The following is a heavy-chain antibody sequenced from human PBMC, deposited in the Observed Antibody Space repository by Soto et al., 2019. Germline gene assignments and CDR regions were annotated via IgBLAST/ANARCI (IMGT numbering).Heavy chain of an antibody. V-gene: IGHV1-24*01. CDR2: FDPEDGET. Sequence: ASVKVSCKVSGYTLTELSMHWVRQAPGKGLEWMGGFDPEDGETIYAQKFQGRVTMTEDTSTDTAYMELSSLRSEDTAVYYCATLVGIYSSGWYSKIFDYWGQGTLVTSPQ. D-gene: IGHD6-19*01. CDR1: GYTLTELS. CDR3: ATLVGIYSSGWYSKIFDY. J-gene: IGHJ4*02.